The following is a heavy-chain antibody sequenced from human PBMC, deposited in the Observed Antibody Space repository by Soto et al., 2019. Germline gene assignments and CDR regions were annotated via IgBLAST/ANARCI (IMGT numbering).Heavy chain of an antibody. Sequence: ASVKVSCKASGYTFTRYAMHWVRQAPGQRLEWMGWINAGNGNTKYSQKFQGRVTITRDTSASTVYMELSSLRSEDTAVYYFARDYYDSSGYPMAVDYFDYWGQGTLVTVSS. V-gene: IGHV1-3*01. D-gene: IGHD3-22*01. CDR3: ARDYYDSSGYPMAVDYFDY. CDR1: GYTFTRYA. J-gene: IGHJ4*02. CDR2: INAGNGNT.